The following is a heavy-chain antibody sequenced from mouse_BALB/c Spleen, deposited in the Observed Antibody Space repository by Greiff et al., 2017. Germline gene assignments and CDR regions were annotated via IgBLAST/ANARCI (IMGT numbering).Heavy chain of an antibody. CDR1: GFTFSSYA. CDR2: ISSGGST. D-gene: IGHD2-1*01. V-gene: IGHV5-6-5*01. CDR3: ARDGHSGNYPFDY. J-gene: IGHJ2*01. Sequence: EVKLMESGGGLVKPGGSLKLSCAASGFTFSSYAMSWVRQTPEKRLEWVASISSGGSTYYPDSVKGRFTISRDNARNILYLQMSSLRSEDTAMYYCARDGHSGNYPFDYWGQGTTLTVSS.